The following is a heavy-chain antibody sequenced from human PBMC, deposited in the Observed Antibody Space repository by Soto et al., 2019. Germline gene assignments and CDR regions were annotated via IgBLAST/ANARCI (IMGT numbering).Heavy chain of an antibody. D-gene: IGHD3-22*01. V-gene: IGHV3-9*01. J-gene: IGHJ4*02. Sequence: EVQLVESGGGLVQPGRSLRLSCAASGFTFDDYAMHWVRQAPGKGLEWVSGISWNSGSIGYADSVKGRFTLSRDNAKNPLYLQMNSLRAEDTALYYCAKGEGSSGYYSLFDYWGQGTLVTVSS. CDR1: GFTFDDYA. CDR2: ISWNSGSI. CDR3: AKGEGSSGYYSLFDY.